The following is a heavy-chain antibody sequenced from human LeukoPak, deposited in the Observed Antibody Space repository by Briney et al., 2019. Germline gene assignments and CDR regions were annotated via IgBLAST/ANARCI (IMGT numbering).Heavy chain of an antibody. Sequence: GASVKVSCKASGGTFSSYAISWVRQAPGQRLEWMGGIIPIFGTANYAQKFQGRVTITADKSTSTAYMELSSLRSEDTAVYYCARDRTTGYSSSWYVGWFDPWGQGTLVTVSS. CDR3: ARDRTTGYSSSWYVGWFDP. J-gene: IGHJ5*02. V-gene: IGHV1-69*06. CDR2: IIPIFGTA. CDR1: GGTFSSYA. D-gene: IGHD6-13*01.